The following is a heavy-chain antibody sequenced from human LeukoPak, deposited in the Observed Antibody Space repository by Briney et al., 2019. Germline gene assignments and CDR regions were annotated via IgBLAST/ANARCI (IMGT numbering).Heavy chain of an antibody. D-gene: IGHD6-13*01. CDR1: GYSFTSYW. V-gene: IGHV5-10-1*01. CDR2: IDPSDSYT. CDR3: ARHPRLAAAGRD. J-gene: IGHJ4*02. Sequence: KVSCKASGYSFTSYWISWVRQMPGKGLEWMGRIDPSDSYTNYSPSFQGHVTISADKSISTAYLQWSSLKASDTAMYYCARHPRLAAAGRDWGQGTLVTVSS.